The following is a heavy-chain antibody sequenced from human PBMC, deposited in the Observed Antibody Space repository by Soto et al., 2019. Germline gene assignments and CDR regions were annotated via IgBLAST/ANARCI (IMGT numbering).Heavy chain of an antibody. J-gene: IGHJ6*02. CDR3: ARDKTGQYYYYAMDV. Sequence: EVQLVESGGGLVQPGGSLRLSCATSGFTFSNYWMSWVRQAPGKGLEWVANIKLDGREKYYVDSVKGRFTISRDNAKSSLDLQMNSLSAEDTAVYYCARDKTGQYYYYAMDVWGQGTTVTVSS. CDR1: GFTFSNYW. CDR2: IKLDGREK. V-gene: IGHV3-7*01.